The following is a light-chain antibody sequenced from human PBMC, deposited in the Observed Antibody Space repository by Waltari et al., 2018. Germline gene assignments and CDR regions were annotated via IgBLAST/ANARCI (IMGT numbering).Light chain of an antibody. J-gene: IGLJ3*02. CDR3: ASWDNGHHWV. V-gene: IGLV1-44*01. CDR2: GNT. CDR1: ISNIATSY. Sequence: QSVLTQPPSASGAPGQRVTISCSGGISNIATSYVNWYQQRPGAAPKLLIYGNTQRPSGVPDRFSGSRSGTSASLAISGLQPEDEADYYCASWDNGHHWVFGGGTTLTVL.